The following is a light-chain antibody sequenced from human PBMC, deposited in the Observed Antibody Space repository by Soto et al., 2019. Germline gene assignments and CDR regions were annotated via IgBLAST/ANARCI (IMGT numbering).Light chain of an antibody. CDR3: SSHAGNNMGV. CDR1: SSDVGGYKY. CDR2: EVS. Sequence: QSALTQPPAASGSPGQSVTISCTGTSSDVGGYKYVSWYQQHPGKAPKLLIYEVSQRPSGVPDRFSGSKSGNTASLTVSGLQAEDEADSYCSSHAGNNMGVFGGGTKLTVL. V-gene: IGLV2-8*01. J-gene: IGLJ3*02.